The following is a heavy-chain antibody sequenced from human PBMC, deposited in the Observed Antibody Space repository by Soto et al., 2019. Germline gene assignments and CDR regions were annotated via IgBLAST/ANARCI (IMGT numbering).Heavy chain of an antibody. CDR2: ISASTRNT. CDR3: ARCYCSVGSCYACWHFDL. D-gene: IGHD2-15*01. CDR1: GYTVTNYA. J-gene: IGHJ2*01. Sequence: GASVKVSCKASGYTVTNYAISWVRQAPGQGLEWMGWISASTRNTDQAQNFQGRVTMTIDTSTNTANMELRSLRSDDTAVYYCARCYCSVGSCYACWHFDLWGRGTLVTVSS. V-gene: IGHV1-18*01.